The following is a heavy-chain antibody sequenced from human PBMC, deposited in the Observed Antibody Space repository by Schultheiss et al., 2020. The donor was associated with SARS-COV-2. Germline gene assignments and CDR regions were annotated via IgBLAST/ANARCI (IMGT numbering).Heavy chain of an antibody. V-gene: IGHV4-61*05. J-gene: IGHJ4*02. Sequence: SETLSLTCTVSGGSISSSSYYWSWIRQPPGKGLEWIGYIYYSGSTNYNPSLKSRVTISVDTSKNQFSLKLSSVTAADTAVYYCARTSPWLWFGEWGQGTLVTVSS. D-gene: IGHD3-10*01. CDR3: ARTSPWLWFGE. CDR1: GGSISSSSYY. CDR2: IYYSGST.